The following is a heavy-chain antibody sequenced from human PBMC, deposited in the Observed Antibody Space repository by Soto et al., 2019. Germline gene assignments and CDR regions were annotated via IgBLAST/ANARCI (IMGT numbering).Heavy chain of an antibody. D-gene: IGHD3-22*01. CDR1: GFTFSSYA. CDR3: ARGNYESSGYPDY. J-gene: IGHJ4*02. V-gene: IGHV3-23*01. CDR2: ISGSGGST. Sequence: HPGGSLRLSCAASGFTFSSYAMSWVRQAPGKGLEWVSAISGSGGSTYYADSVKGRFTISRDNSKNTLYLQMNSLRAEDTAVYYCARGNYESSGYPDYWGQGTPVTVSS.